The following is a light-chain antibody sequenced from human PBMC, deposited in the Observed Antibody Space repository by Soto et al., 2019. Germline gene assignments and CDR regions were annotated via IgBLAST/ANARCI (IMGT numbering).Light chain of an antibody. J-gene: IGLJ7*01. V-gene: IGLV1-47*01. Sequence: QTVVTQPPSLSGTPGQRVTISCSGSNFNVKNNYVYWYQQFAGTAPKLLIDSNNRRPSGVPDRFSGSKSGSSASLAISGLRPEDEADYYCASWDDSLSETVFGGGTQLTVL. CDR2: SNN. CDR1: NFNVKNNY. CDR3: ASWDDSLSETV.